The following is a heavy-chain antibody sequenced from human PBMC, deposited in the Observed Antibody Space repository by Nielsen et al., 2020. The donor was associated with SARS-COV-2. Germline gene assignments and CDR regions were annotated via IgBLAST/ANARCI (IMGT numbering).Heavy chain of an antibody. V-gene: IGHV1-2*06. CDR2: INPNSGGT. J-gene: IGHJ4*02. D-gene: IGHD5-24*01. CDR1: GYTFTGYY. CDR3: AKPTAGYNSPLAY. Sequence: ASVKVSCKASGYTFTGYYMHWVRQAPGQGLEWMGRINPNSGGTNYAQKFQGRVTMTRDTSISTAYMELSRLRSDDTAVYYCAKPTAGYNSPLAYWGQGTLVTVSS.